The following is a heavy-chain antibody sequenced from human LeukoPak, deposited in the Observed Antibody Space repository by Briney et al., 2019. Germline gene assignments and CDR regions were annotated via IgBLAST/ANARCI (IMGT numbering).Heavy chain of an antibody. CDR1: GYTFTSYG. J-gene: IGHJ5*02. Sequence: ASVKVSCKASGYTFTSYGISWVRQAPGQGLEWMGWISAYNGNTNYAQKLQGRVTMTTDTSTSTAYMELRSLRSDDTAVYYCARDGKSLVDTAMVTRFDPWGQGTLVTVSS. V-gene: IGHV1-18*01. D-gene: IGHD5-18*01. CDR2: ISAYNGNT. CDR3: ARDGKSLVDTAMVTRFDP.